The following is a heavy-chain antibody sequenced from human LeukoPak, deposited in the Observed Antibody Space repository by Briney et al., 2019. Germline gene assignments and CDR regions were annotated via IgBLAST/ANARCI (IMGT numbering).Heavy chain of an antibody. D-gene: IGHD3-10*01. J-gene: IGHJ4*02. CDR2: INPNSGNK. V-gene: IGHV1-8*01. CDR3: ARAQWFGDDY. CDR1: GYTFTSYD. Sequence: ASVKLSCKASGYTFTSYDMNWVRQATGQGLEWMAWINPNSGNKAYAETVQGRVTMTRNNTISTLYMELSSVRSEDKAVSYCARAQWFGDDYWGQGTLVTVSS.